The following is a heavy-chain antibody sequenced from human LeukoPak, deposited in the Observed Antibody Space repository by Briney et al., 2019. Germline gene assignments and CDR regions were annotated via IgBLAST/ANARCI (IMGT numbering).Heavy chain of an antibody. D-gene: IGHD3-16*01. V-gene: IGHV3-74*01. CDR1: GMTFSNHC. J-gene: IGHJ1*01. CDR3: RNGPSYGYEW. Sequence: GGSLRLSCAASGMTFSNHCMHWVRQVPGKGLVWVSLIKTDGRTTIYAHSVKGRFTISRDNGKSTLYLQMNSLRAEDTATSGRRNGPSYGYEWWGQGTVVTVSS. CDR2: IKTDGRTT.